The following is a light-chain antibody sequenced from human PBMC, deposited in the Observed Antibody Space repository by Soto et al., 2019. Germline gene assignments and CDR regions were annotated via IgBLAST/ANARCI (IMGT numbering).Light chain of an antibody. Sequence: DIQMTQSPSTLSASVGDRVTITCRASQSISSWLAWYQQKPGKAPKLLIFDASSLESGVPSRFSGSGSGTEFTLTISSLQPDDFATYYCQQYKIYSRPFGHRAKVDIK. CDR3: QQYKIYSRP. CDR1: QSISSW. V-gene: IGKV1-5*01. CDR2: DAS. J-gene: IGKJ1*01.